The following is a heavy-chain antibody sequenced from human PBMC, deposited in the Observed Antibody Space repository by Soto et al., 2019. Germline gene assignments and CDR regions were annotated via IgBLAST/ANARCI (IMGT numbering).Heavy chain of an antibody. D-gene: IGHD4-4*01. CDR2: INAGNGNT. V-gene: IGHV1-3*01. J-gene: IGHJ6*02. Sequence: ASVKVSCKASGDTFTSYAMHCVRQAPGQRLEWMGWINAGNGNTKYSQKFQGRVTITRDTSASTAYMELSSLRSEDTAVYYCASSYSNYALIDYYYYGMDVWGQGTTVTVSS. CDR3: ASSYSNYALIDYYYYGMDV. CDR1: GDTFTSYA.